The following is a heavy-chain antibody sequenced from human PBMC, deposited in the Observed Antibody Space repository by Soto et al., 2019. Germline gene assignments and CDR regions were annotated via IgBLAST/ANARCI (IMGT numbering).Heavy chain of an antibody. V-gene: IGHV1-69*02. Sequence: QVQLVQSGAEVKKPGSSVKVSCKASGGTFSSYTISWVRQAPGQGLEWMGRIIPILGIANYAQKFQGRVTITADKSTSTAYMELSSLRSEDTAVYYCASDILTGYTRNYYSYGMDVWGQGTTVTVSS. CDR2: IIPILGIA. CDR3: ASDILTGYTRNYYSYGMDV. D-gene: IGHD3-9*01. CDR1: GGTFSSYT. J-gene: IGHJ6*02.